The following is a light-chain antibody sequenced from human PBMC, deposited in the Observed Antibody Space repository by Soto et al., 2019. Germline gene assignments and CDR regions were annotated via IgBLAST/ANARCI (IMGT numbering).Light chain of an antibody. J-gene: IGKJ1*01. CDR1: QSVSRNF. V-gene: IGKV3-20*01. Sequence: EVVFTQSPGTLSFSPGERAALSCRASQSVSRNFLAWYQQKPGQAPRLLIYGASNRATGIPDRFSGSGSETDFTLTITRLEPEDFAVYYCHQYGSSPATLGQGTKVDIK. CDR3: HQYGSSPAT. CDR2: GAS.